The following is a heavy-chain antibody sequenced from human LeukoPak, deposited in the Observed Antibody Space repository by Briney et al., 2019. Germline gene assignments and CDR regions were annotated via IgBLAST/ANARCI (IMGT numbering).Heavy chain of an antibody. CDR3: ARDPPIGYCSGGSCYSND. CDR1: GVIFSDYY. CDR2: ISKSGNTI. D-gene: IGHD2-15*01. Sequence: GGSLRLSCAASGVIFSDYYMSWIRQAPGKGLEWVSYISKSGNTIYYADSVKGRFTISRDNAKNSLFLQMNSLRAEDTAVYYCARDPPIGYCSGGSCYSNDWGQRTLVTVSS. V-gene: IGHV3-11*01. J-gene: IGHJ4*02.